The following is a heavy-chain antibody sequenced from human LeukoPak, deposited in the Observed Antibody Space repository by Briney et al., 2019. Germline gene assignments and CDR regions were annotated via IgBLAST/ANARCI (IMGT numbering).Heavy chain of an antibody. V-gene: IGHV1-24*01. Sequence: GASVKVSCKVSGSTLTKISIDWVRQAPGKGLECMGTFGPQVGETIHSQKLQGRLKMTAGTSTDTAYMEMSSLQSEDTAVYYCATGAMVYEYWGQGTLVTVSS. CDR1: GSTLTKIS. J-gene: IGHJ4*02. CDR3: ATGAMVYEY. CDR2: FGPQVGET. D-gene: IGHD3-10*01.